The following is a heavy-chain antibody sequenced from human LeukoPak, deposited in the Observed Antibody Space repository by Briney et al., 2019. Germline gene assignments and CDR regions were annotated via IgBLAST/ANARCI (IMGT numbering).Heavy chain of an antibody. D-gene: IGHD2-2*01. CDR1: GYTFTSYG. CDR3: ARDSVVPAANADY. J-gene: IGHJ4*02. Sequence: ASVKVSCKASGYTFTSYGISWVRQAPGQGLEWMGWISAYSGNTNYAQKLQGRVTMTTDTSTSTAYVELRSLRTDDTAVYYSARDSVVPAANADYWGQGTLVTVSS. CDR2: ISAYSGNT. V-gene: IGHV1-18*04.